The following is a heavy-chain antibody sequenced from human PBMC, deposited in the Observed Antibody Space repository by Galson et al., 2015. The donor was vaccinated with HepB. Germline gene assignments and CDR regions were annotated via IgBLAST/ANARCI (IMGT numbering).Heavy chain of an antibody. Sequence: SLRLSCAASGFTFSSYGMHWVRQAPGKGLEWVAVISYDGSNKYYADSVKGRFTISRDNSKNTLYLQMNSLRAEDTAVYYCAKDRGYDFWSGYYSNYYYYGMDVWGQGTTVTVSS. J-gene: IGHJ6*02. D-gene: IGHD3-3*01. CDR3: AKDRGYDFWSGYYSNYYYYGMDV. CDR2: ISYDGSNK. V-gene: IGHV3-30*18. CDR1: GFTFSSYG.